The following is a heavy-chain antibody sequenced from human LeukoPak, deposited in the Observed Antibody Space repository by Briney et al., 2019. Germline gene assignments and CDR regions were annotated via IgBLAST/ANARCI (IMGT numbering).Heavy chain of an antibody. CDR2: IIPIFGTA. D-gene: IGHD5-18*01. V-gene: IGHV1-69*05. CDR3: ARDRNTAMVRPTDFDY. J-gene: IGHJ4*02. CDR1: GGTFSSYA. Sequence: ASVKVSCKASGGTFSSYAISWVRQAPGQGLEWMGGIIPIFGTANYAQKLQGRVTLTTDTSTSTAYMDLRSLRSDDTAVYYCARDRNTAMVRPTDFDYWGQGTLVTVSS.